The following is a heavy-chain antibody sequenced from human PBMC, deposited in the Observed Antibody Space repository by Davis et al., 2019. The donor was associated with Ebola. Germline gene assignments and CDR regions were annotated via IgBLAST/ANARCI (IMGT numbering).Heavy chain of an antibody. Sequence: GESLKISCVASGFTFSNYGMHWVRQAPGKGLEWVAFISYPGKNIPYADSVWGRFTISRDNSKNTLYLQMNSLRAEDTAVYYCARDSAYYDILTGYLDVWGKGTTVTVSS. CDR2: ISYPGKNI. D-gene: IGHD3-9*01. CDR3: ARDSAYYDILTGYLDV. J-gene: IGHJ6*04. V-gene: IGHV3-30*03. CDR1: GFTFSNYG.